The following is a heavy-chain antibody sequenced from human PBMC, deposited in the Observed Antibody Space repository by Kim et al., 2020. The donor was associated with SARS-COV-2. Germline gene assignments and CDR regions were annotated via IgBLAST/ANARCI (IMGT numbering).Heavy chain of an antibody. V-gene: IGHV3-33*01. D-gene: IGHD3-22*01. Sequence: GGSLRLSCAASGFTFSSYGMHWVRQAPGKGLEWVAVICYDGSSKYYADSVKGRFTISRDNSKNTLYLQMNSLRAEDTAVYYCARDRAAYYYDSSGYHLWGQGTLVTVSS. CDR1: GFTFSSYG. CDR2: ICYDGSSK. J-gene: IGHJ4*02. CDR3: ARDRAAYYYDSSGYHL.